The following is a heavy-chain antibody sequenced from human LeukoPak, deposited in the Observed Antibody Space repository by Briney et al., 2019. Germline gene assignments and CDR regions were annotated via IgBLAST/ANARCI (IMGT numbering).Heavy chain of an antibody. CDR2: INPNSGGT. J-gene: IGHJ6*02. CDR1: GYTFTGYY. CDR3: ARAKPPLLTGFLYYYYYGMDV. Sequence: ASVKVSCKASGYTFTGYYMHWVRQAPGQGLEWMGWINPNSGGTNYEQKFQGRVTMTRDTSISTAYMELSRLRSDDTAVYYCARAKPPLLTGFLYYYYYGMDVWGQGTTVTVSS. D-gene: IGHD3-9*01. V-gene: IGHV1-2*02.